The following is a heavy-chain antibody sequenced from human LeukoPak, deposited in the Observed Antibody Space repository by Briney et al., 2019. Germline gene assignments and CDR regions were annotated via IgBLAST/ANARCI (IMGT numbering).Heavy chain of an antibody. CDR2: VYYTGST. V-gene: IGHV4-59*08. CDR1: GGSTSSYF. CDR3: ATSVYGSGSYAYYFDY. J-gene: IGHJ4*02. D-gene: IGHD3-10*01. Sequence: PSETLSLTCTVSGGSTSSYFWSWIRQPPGKGLEWIGYVYYTGSTNYSPSLKSRVTISVDTSKNQFSLKVSSVTAADTAVYYCATSVYGSGSYAYYFDYWGQGTLVTDSS.